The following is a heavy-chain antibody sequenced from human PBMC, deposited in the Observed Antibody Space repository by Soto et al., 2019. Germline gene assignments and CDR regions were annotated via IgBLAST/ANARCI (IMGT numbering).Heavy chain of an antibody. Sequence: QVQLVQSGAEVKKPGASVKVSYKASGYTFTSYGISWVRQAPGQGLEWMGWISAYNGNTNYAQKLQGRVTMTTDTSTSTAYMELRSLRSDVTAVYYCARDDSGYDFPYYYYYGMDVWGQGTTVTVSS. CDR1: GYTFTSYG. J-gene: IGHJ6*02. D-gene: IGHD5-12*01. V-gene: IGHV1-18*01. CDR3: ARDDSGYDFPYYYYYGMDV. CDR2: ISAYNGNT.